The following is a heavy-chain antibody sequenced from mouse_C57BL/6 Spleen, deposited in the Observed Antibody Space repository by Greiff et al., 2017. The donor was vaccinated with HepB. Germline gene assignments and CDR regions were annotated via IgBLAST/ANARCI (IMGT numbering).Heavy chain of an antibody. CDR1: GYTFTSYW. V-gene: IGHV1-72*01. CDR2: IDPNSGGT. Sequence: QVQLKQPGAELVKPGASVKLSCKASGYTFTSYWMHWVKQRPGRGLEWIGRIDPNSGGTKYNEKFKSKATLTVDKPSSTAYMQLSSLTSEDSAVYYCANYDYDGDYFDYWGQGTTLTVSS. J-gene: IGHJ2*01. CDR3: ANYDYDGDYFDY. D-gene: IGHD2-4*01.